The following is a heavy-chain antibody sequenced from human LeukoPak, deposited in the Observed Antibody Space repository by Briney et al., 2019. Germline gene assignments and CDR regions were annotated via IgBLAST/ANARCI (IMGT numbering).Heavy chain of an antibody. V-gene: IGHV1-46*01. CDR2: INPSGGST. J-gene: IGHJ4*02. CDR1: GYTFTSYY. CDR3: AGDRRYSSGWPHFDY. Sequence: ASVTVSCKASGYTFTSYYMHWVRQAPGQGLEWMGIINPSGGSTSYAQKFQGRVTMTRDTSTSTVYMELSSLRSEDTAVYYCAGDRRYSSGWPHFDYWGQGTLVTVSS. D-gene: IGHD6-19*01.